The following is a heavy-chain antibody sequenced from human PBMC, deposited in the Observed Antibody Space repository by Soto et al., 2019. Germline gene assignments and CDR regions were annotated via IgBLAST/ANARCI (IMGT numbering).Heavy chain of an antibody. D-gene: IGHD5-18*01. CDR1: GFTFSSYA. Sequence: GGSLRLSCAASGFTFSSYAMSWVRQAPGKGLEWVSAISGSGGSTYYADSVKGRFTISRDNSKNALYLQMNSLRAEDTAVYYCAKMPRTAHSYYNWFDPWGQGTLVTVSS. J-gene: IGHJ5*02. CDR2: ISGSGGST. V-gene: IGHV3-23*01. CDR3: AKMPRTAHSYYNWFDP.